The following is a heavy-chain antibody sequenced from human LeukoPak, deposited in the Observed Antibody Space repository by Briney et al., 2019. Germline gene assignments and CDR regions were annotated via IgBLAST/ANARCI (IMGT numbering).Heavy chain of an antibody. CDR3: ARDIELST. CDR1: GFIFRDAA. Sequence: GGSLRLSCAASGFIFRDAAMTWVRQAPGKGLEWVSLIASSGLNTYYADSVRGRFTISRDNSKNTLSLQMNSLRVEDTAIYYCARDIELSTWGLGTLVTVSS. J-gene: IGHJ3*01. D-gene: IGHD5-12*01. CDR2: IASSGLNT. V-gene: IGHV3-23*01.